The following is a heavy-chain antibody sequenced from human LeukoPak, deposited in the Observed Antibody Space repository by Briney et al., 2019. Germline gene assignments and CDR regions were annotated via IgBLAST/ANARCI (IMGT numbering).Heavy chain of an antibody. J-gene: IGHJ3*02. CDR1: GFIVSTSF. CDR3: ARASFGELSAFDI. D-gene: IGHD3-10*01. V-gene: IGHV3-66*01. Sequence: PGGSLRLSCAVSGFIVSTSFMTWVRQAPGKGLEWVSLIYSSGDTFYTDSVKGRFTMFRDNSTNTVHLQMNSLRAEDTAVYYCARASFGELSAFDIWGQGTMVTVSS. CDR2: IYSSGDT.